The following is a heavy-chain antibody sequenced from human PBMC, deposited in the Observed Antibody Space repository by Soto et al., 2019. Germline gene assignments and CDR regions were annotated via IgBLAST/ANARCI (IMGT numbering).Heavy chain of an antibody. Sequence: GGALRLSCEGPGVTFSSYREPWVRQAPGKGLVWVSRINSDGSSTSYADSVKGRFTISRDNAKNTLYLQMNSLRAEDTAVYYCARDDYGDYWGQGTLVTVSS. CDR1: GVTFSSYR. CDR3: ARDDYGDY. CDR2: INSDGSST. V-gene: IGHV3-74*01. J-gene: IGHJ4*02.